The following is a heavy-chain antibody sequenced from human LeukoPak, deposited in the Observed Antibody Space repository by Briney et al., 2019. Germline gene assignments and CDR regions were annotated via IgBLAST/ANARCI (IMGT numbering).Heavy chain of an antibody. CDR3: AVVPAASPFDY. J-gene: IGHJ4*02. Sequence: PGRSLRLSCAASGFTFSSYGMHWVRQAPGKGLEWVAVISYDGSNKYYADSVKGRFTISRDNSKNTLYLQMNSLRAEDTAVYYCAVVPAASPFDYWGQGTLVTVSS. CDR1: GFTFSSYG. CDR2: ISYDGSNK. V-gene: IGHV3-30*03. D-gene: IGHD2-2*01.